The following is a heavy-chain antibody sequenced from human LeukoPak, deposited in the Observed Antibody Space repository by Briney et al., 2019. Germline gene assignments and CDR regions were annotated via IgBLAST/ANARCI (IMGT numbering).Heavy chain of an antibody. D-gene: IGHD3-10*01. Sequence: GGSLRLPCAASGFTFSSYWMHWVRQAPGKGLVWVSRINSDGSSTSYADSEKGRFTISRDNAKNTLYLQMNSLRAEDTAVYYCARDGSGSYYPDYWGQGTLVTVSS. V-gene: IGHV3-74*01. J-gene: IGHJ4*02. CDR1: GFTFSSYW. CDR2: INSDGSST. CDR3: ARDGSGSYYPDY.